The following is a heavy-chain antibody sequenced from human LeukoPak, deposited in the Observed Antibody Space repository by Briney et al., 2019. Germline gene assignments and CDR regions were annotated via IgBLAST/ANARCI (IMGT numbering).Heavy chain of an antibody. CDR1: GGTFSSYA. Sequence: ASVKVSCEASGGTFSSYAISWVRQAPGQRLEWMGWINAGNGNTKYSQKFQGRVTITRDTSASTAYMELSSLRSEDTAVYYCARTTAMVTILDYWGQGTLVTVSS. D-gene: IGHD5-18*01. V-gene: IGHV1-3*01. CDR2: INAGNGNT. CDR3: ARTTAMVTILDY. J-gene: IGHJ4*02.